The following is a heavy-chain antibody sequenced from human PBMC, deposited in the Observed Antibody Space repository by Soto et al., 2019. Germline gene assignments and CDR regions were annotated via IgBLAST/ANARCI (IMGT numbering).Heavy chain of an antibody. Sequence: QVQLVQSGAEVKKPGASVKVSCKASGYTFTGYYMHWVRQAPGQGLEWMGWINPNSGGTNYAQKFQGWVTMTRDTSISTAYMELSRLSSDDTAVYYCARDVGPQQLNNWFDPRGQGTLVTVSS. J-gene: IGHJ5*02. V-gene: IGHV1-2*04. CDR1: GYTFTGYY. D-gene: IGHD6-13*01. CDR3: ARDVGPQQLNNWFDP. CDR2: INPNSGGT.